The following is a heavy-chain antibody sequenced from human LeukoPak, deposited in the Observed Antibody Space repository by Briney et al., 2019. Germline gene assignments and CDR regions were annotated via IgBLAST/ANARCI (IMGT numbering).Heavy chain of an antibody. V-gene: IGHV4-59*08. CDR1: GGSISSYY. Sequence: SETLPLTCTVSGGSISSYYWSWIRQPPGKALEWIGYIYYSGSTNYNPSLKSRVTISVDTSKNQFSLKLSSVTAADTAVYYCARSADSSGYSRSFYYYYGMDVWGQGTTVTVSS. CDR2: IYYSGST. D-gene: IGHD3-22*01. CDR3: ARSADSSGYSRSFYYYYGMDV. J-gene: IGHJ6*02.